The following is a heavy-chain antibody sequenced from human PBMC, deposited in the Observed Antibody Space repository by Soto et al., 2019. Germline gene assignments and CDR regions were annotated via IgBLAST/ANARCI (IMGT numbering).Heavy chain of an antibody. CDR1: GFDFSTYW. Sequence: EVQLVESGGGLVQPGGSLRLSCAASGFDFSTYWMHWVRQAPGKGLVWVSRISGGRGTTYADSVEGRFTISRDNAKNILYLQMNSLTEEDTAMYYCIRASGVAGTGEYFWGQGTLVTVSS. V-gene: IGHV3-74*02. CDR2: ISGGRGT. CDR3: IRASGVAGTGEYF. D-gene: IGHD6-19*01. J-gene: IGHJ4*02.